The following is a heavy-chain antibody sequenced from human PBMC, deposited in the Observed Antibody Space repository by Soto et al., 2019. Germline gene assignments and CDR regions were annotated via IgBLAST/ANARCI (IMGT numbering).Heavy chain of an antibody. CDR1: GGSISSGGYY. V-gene: IGHV4-31*02. D-gene: IGHD3-3*01. CDR3: ARGWGRITIFGVVIIQFDP. Sequence: LCGGSISSGGYYWSWIRQHPGKGLEWIGYIYYSGSTYYNPSLKSRVTISVDTSKNQFSLKLSSVTAADTAVYYCARGWGRITIFGVVIIQFDPWGQGTLVTVSS. CDR2: IYYSGST. J-gene: IGHJ5*02.